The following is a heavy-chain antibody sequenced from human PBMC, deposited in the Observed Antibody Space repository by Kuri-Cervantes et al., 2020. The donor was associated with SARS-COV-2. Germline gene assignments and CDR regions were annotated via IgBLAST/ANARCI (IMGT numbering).Heavy chain of an antibody. CDR2: IYYSGST. Sequence: GSLRLSCTVSGGFISSYYWSWIRQPPGKGLEWIGYIYYSGSTNYNPSLKSRATISVDTSKNQFSLKLSSVTAADTAVYYCATISASYSSGWYALYWGQGTLVTVSS. CDR3: ATISASYSSGWYALY. V-gene: IGHV4-59*12. CDR1: GGFISSYY. D-gene: IGHD6-19*01. J-gene: IGHJ4*02.